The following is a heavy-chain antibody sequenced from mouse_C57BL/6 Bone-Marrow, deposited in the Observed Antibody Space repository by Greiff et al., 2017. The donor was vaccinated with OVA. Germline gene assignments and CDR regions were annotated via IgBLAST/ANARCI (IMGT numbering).Heavy chain of an antibody. D-gene: IGHD1-1*01. CDR2: ILPGSGST. J-gene: IGHJ4*01. CDR1: GYTFTGYW. Sequence: QVQLKQSGAELMKPGASVKLSCKATGYTFTGYWIEWVKQRPGHGLEWIGEILPGSGSTNYNEKFKGKATFTADTSSNTAYMQLSSLTTEDSAIYYCATAITTVVATIYYAMDYWGQGTSVTVSS. V-gene: IGHV1-9*01. CDR3: ATAITTVVATIYYAMDY.